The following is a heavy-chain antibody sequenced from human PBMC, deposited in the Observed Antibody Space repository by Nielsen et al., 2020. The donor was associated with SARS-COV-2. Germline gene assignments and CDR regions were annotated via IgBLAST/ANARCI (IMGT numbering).Heavy chain of an antibody. CDR1: GFTVSSSY. J-gene: IGHJ5*02. Sequence: GGSLRLSCAASGFTVSSSYMSWVRQAPGKGLEWVSLIYSGGSTYYADSVKGRFTISRDSSKNTLYLQMDSLRAENTAVYYCASDISGWGWFDPWGQGTLVTVSS. CDR3: ASDISGWGWFDP. V-gene: IGHV3-66*01. CDR2: IYSGGST. D-gene: IGHD6-19*01.